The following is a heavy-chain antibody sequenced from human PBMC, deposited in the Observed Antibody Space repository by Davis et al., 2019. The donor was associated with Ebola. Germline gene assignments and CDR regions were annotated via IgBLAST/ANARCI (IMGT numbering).Heavy chain of an antibody. D-gene: IGHD3-9*01. CDR2: ISYDGSNQ. Sequence: GGSLRLSCAASGFTFSSYGMHWVRQAPGKGLEWVAVISYDGSNQYYADSLKGRFTISRDNSKNTLYLQMNSLRAEDTAVYYCARVDMWYYDILVDYYGMDVWGQGTTVTVSS. J-gene: IGHJ6*02. CDR3: ARVDMWYYDILVDYYGMDV. V-gene: IGHV3-30*03. CDR1: GFTFSSYG.